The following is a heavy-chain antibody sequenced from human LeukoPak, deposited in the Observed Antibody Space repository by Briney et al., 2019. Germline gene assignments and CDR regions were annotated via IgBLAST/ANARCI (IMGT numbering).Heavy chain of an antibody. J-gene: IGHJ3*02. CDR3: ARVLYDYVWGSYRHDAFDI. CDR1: GGSFSSGSYY. Sequence: SETLSLTCTVSGGSFSSGSYYWSWIRQPAGKGLEWIGRIYTSGSTNYNPSLKSRVTISVDTSKNQFSLKLSSVTAADTAVYYCARVLYDYVWGSYRHDAFDIWGQGTMVTVSS. V-gene: IGHV4-61*02. CDR2: IYTSGST. D-gene: IGHD3-16*02.